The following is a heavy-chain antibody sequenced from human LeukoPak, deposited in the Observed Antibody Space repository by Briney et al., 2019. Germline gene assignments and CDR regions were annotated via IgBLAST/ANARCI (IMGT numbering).Heavy chain of an antibody. V-gene: IGHV3-7*01. J-gene: IGHJ4*02. D-gene: IGHD1-26*01. Sequence: PGGSLRLSCAASGFTFSSYWMTWVRQAPGKGLEWVANIKQDGSEKYYVGSVKGRFTISRDNAKNSLYLQMNSLRAEDTAVYYCARVQWELRGVGSYFDYWGQGTLVTVSS. CDR2: IKQDGSEK. CDR1: GFTFSSYW. CDR3: ARVQWELRGVGSYFDY.